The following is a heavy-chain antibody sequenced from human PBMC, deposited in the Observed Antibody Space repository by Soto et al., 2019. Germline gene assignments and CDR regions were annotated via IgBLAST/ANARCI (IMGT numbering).Heavy chain of an antibody. D-gene: IGHD2-2*02. J-gene: IGHJ6*02. V-gene: IGHV4-34*01. Sequence: SETLSLTCAVYGGSFSGYYWSWIRQPPGKGLEWIGEINHSGSTNYNPSLKSRVTISVDTSKNQFSLKLSSVTAADTAVYYCARGRGKRVPAAIYYYYGMDVWGHGTTVTVSS. CDR1: GGSFSGYY. CDR3: ARGRGKRVPAAIYYYYGMDV. CDR2: INHSGST.